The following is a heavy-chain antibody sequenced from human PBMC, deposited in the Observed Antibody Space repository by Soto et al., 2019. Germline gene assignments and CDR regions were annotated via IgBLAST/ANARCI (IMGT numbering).Heavy chain of an antibody. V-gene: IGHV3-74*01. CDR2: INSDGSST. J-gene: IGHJ6*02. CDR1: GFTFSSYW. D-gene: IGHD3-3*01. Sequence: EVQLVESGGGLVQPGGSLRLSCAASGFTFSSYWMHWVRQAPGKGLVWVSRINSDGSSTSYADSVKGRFTISRDNAKNTLYLQMNSLRAEDTAVYYCATNTYDGANYYYYGMDVWGHGTTVTVSS. CDR3: ATNTYDGANYYYYGMDV.